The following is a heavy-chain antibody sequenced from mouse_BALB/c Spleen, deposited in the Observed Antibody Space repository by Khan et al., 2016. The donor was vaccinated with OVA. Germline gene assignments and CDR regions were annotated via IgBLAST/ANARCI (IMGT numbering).Heavy chain of an antibody. V-gene: IGHV1S137*01. Sequence: QVQLKQSGAELVRPGVSVKISCKGSGYTFTDFTMHWVKQSHAMSLEWIGVISTYYGDATYNQKFKDKATMTVDKSSSPAYMELARLTSEDSAIFYCTRGGGGNRFAYWGQGTLVTVSA. J-gene: IGHJ3*01. CDR3: TRGGGGNRFAY. CDR1: GYTFTDFT. CDR2: ISTYYGDA.